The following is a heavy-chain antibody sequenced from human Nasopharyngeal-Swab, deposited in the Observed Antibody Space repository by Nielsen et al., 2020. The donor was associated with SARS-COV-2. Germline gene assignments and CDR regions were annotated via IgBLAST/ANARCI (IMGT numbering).Heavy chain of an antibody. CDR2: ISYDGSNK. D-gene: IGHD6-13*01. CDR1: GFTLSSYG. J-gene: IGHJ4*02. V-gene: IGHV3-30*18. Sequence: GGSLRLSCAASGFTLSSYGMHWVRQAPGKGLEWVAVISYDGSNKYYADSVKGRFTISRDNSKNTLYLQMNSLRAEDTAVYYCAKMAGYSSSWYGSSLIDYWGQGTLVTVSS. CDR3: AKMAGYSSSWYGSSLIDY.